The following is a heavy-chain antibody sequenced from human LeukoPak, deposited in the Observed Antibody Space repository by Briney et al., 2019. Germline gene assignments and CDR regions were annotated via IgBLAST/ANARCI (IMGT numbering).Heavy chain of an antibody. J-gene: IGHJ4*02. CDR1: GFTFSNYG. Sequence: GGSLRLSCAASGFTFSNYGMHWVRQAPGKGLEWVAVIWYDGSNKDYADSVKGRITISRDNSKNTLYLQMNSLRAGDTAVYYCARDEEYSGSYGGSYFDYWGQGTLVTVSS. CDR2: IWYDGSNK. V-gene: IGHV3-33*01. CDR3: ARDEEYSGSYGGSYFDY. D-gene: IGHD1-26*01.